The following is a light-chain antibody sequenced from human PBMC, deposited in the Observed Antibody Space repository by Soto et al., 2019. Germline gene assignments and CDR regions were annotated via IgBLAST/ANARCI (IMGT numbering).Light chain of an antibody. V-gene: IGKV1D-16*01. J-gene: IGKJ3*01. CDR3: QQYNNWPPFT. CDR1: QDINSY. CDR2: AAS. Sequence: DVQMTQSPSSLSASVGDRVTITCRASQDINSYLAWYQQKPGNAPKSLIYAASSLQTGVPSRFSGSESGTEFTLTISSLQSEDFAVYYCQQYNNWPPFTFGPGTKVDIK.